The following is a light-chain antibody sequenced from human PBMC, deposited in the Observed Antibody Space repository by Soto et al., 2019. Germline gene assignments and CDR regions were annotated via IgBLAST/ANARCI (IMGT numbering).Light chain of an antibody. V-gene: IGKV1-5*03. Sequence: DIQMTQSPSTLAASVGDRVAITCRASQSIGSWVAWYQQKPGKAPKVLISKASTLQSGVPARFSGSGSGTEFTLTISSLPPDDVETYYCQLYNSSLWRFGQGTKVDIK. CDR1: QSIGSW. CDR3: QLYNSSLWR. J-gene: IGKJ1*01. CDR2: KAS.